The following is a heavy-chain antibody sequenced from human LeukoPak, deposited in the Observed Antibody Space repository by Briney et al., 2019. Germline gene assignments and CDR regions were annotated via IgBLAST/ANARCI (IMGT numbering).Heavy chain of an antibody. CDR1: GFTVSSNY. J-gene: IGHJ4*02. V-gene: IGHV3-66*01. CDR3: ARVAVAGTPSFDY. CDR2: IYSGGST. D-gene: IGHD6-19*01. Sequence: GSLRLSCAASGFTVSSNYMSWVRQAPGKGLEWVSVIYSGGSTYYADSVKGGFTISRDNSKNTLYLQMNSLRAEDTAVYYCARVAVAGTPSFDYWGQGTLVTVSS.